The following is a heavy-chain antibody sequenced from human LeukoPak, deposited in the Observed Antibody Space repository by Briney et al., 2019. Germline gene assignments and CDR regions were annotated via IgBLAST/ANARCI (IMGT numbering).Heavy chain of an antibody. Sequence: ASVKVSCKASGYTFTGYYMHWVRQAPGQGLEWMGWISAYNGDTYYAQKLQGRLTMTTDTSTNTAYMELRSLRSDDTAVYYCARDHSSSGQLFDFWGQGTPVTVSS. V-gene: IGHV1-18*04. D-gene: IGHD6-25*01. CDR1: GYTFTGYY. CDR3: ARDHSSSGQLFDF. J-gene: IGHJ4*02. CDR2: ISAYNGDT.